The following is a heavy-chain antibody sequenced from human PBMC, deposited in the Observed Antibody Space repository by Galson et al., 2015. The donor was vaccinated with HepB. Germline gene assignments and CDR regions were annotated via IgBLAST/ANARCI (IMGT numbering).Heavy chain of an antibody. J-gene: IGHJ4*02. Sequence: SLRLSCAASGFTFSSYAMHWVRQAPGKGLEWVAVISYDGSNKYYADSVKGRFTISRDNSKNTLYLQMNSLRAEDTAVYYCARVSSPGTVTHCGGWYFDYWGQGTLVTVSS. CDR1: GFTFSSYA. V-gene: IGHV3-30*04. D-gene: IGHD4-17*01. CDR2: ISYDGSNK. CDR3: ARVSSPGTVTHCGGWYFDY.